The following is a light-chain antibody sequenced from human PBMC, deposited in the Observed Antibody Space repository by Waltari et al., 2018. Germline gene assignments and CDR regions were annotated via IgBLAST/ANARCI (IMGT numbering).Light chain of an antibody. CDR1: WSTIGAGYA. J-gene: IGLJ2*01. Sequence: QSVLTQPPSVSGAPGQRVTIPCTGTWSTIGAGYAFPWYQQLPGKAPTLLVYGVNTRPPGVPDRFFGSKSGTSASLAIPGLQPEDEADYYCQSYDTKVGVVFGGGSKLTVL. V-gene: IGLV1-40*01. CDR3: QSYDTKVGVV. CDR2: GVN.